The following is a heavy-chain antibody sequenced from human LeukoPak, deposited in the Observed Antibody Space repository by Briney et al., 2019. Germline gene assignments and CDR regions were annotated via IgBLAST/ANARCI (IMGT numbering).Heavy chain of an antibody. CDR3: ARSGYSSSWPYTWFDP. Sequence: EESLKISCKGSGYSFTSYWIGWVRQMPGKGLEWMGIIFPGDSDTRYSPSFQGQVTISADKSITTAYLQWSSLKASDTAMYYCARSGYSSSWPYTWFDPWGQGTLVTVSS. CDR2: IFPGDSDT. D-gene: IGHD6-13*01. CDR1: GYSFTSYW. V-gene: IGHV5-51*01. J-gene: IGHJ5*02.